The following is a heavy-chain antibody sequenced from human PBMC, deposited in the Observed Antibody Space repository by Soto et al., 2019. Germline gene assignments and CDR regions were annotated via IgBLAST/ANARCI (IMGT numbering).Heavy chain of an antibody. J-gene: IGHJ4*02. CDR1: GYTFPNYA. D-gene: IGHD3-10*01. CDR3: ARDQGALLWFGELLASDY. V-gene: IGHV1-3*01. CDR2: ITAGDGNT. Sequence: QVQLVQSGAEVKKPGASVKVSCKASGYTFPNYAIHWVRQAPGQRLEWMGWITAGDGNTKYSQKFQGSVTITRDTSARTAYMELRSLRSDATAVYYCARDQGALLWFGELLASDYWGQGTLVSVSS.